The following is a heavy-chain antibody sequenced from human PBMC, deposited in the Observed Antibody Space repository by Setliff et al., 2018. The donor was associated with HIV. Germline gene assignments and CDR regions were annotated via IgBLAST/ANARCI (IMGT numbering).Heavy chain of an antibody. D-gene: IGHD3-3*01. CDR2: INYSGST. Sequence: SQTLSLTCPVSGGSIKSSSDYWGWIRQPPGKGREWIGTINYSGSTNYNPSLKSRVTISLDTSKNQFSLKLSSVTAADTAVFYCARVPFTTGFDYWGQGILVTVSS. V-gene: IGHV4-39*07. J-gene: IGHJ4*02. CDR3: ARVPFTTGFDY. CDR1: GGSIKSSSDY.